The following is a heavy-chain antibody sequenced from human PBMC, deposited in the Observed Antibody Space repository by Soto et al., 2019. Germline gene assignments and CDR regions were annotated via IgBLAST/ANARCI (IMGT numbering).Heavy chain of an antibody. CDR3: ARGLLGGGDY. V-gene: IGHV3-74*03. Sequence: EVQLVESGGGLVQPGESLRLSCAASGFTFSIQWMHWVRQAPGKGLVWVSRINGDGTITTYADSVKGRFTISRDNAQNTVYLQMNSLRAEDTAMYFCARGLLGGGDYWGQGTLVTVCS. CDR2: INGDGTIT. CDR1: GFTFSIQW. J-gene: IGHJ4*02. D-gene: IGHD1-26*01.